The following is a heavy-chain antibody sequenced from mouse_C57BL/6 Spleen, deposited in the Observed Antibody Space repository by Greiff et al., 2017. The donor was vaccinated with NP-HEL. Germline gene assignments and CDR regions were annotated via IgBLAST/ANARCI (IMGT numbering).Heavy chain of an antibody. CDR3: TLYYGSRNWYFDV. CDR1: GFNIKDDY. J-gene: IGHJ1*03. Sequence: VQLKESGAELVRPGASVKLSCTASGFNIKDDYMHWVKQRPEQGLEWIGWIDPENGDTEYASKFQGKATITADTSSNTAYLQLSSLTSEDTAVYYCTLYYGSRNWYFDVWGTGTTVTVSS. D-gene: IGHD1-1*01. V-gene: IGHV14-4*01. CDR2: IDPENGDT.